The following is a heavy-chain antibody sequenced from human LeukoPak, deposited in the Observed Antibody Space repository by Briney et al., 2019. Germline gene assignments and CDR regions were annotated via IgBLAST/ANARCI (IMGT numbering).Heavy chain of an antibody. J-gene: IGHJ4*02. D-gene: IGHD3-3*01. Sequence: PSETLSLTCAVYGGSFSGHYWSWIPQPPGKGLECIGEINHSGSTNYNPSLESRVTISVDTSKNHFSLKLSSVTAADTAVYYCASGQYYDLWSGYYVDWGQGTLVTVSA. V-gene: IGHV4-34*01. CDR3: ASGQYYDLWSGYYVD. CDR2: INHSGST. CDR1: GGSFSGHY.